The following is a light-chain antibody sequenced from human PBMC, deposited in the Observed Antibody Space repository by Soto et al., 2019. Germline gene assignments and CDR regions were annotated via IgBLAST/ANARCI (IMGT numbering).Light chain of an antibody. J-gene: IGKJ2*01. CDR2: AAS. CDR3: QQSNTFPYT. V-gene: IGKV1-12*02. Sequence: TQSPSSVSASIGDRVTIACRASQDVGHWLAWYQQRPGRAPKLLLSAASALQSGVPSRFSGSGSGTVFHRTISSLLPDDFATYFCQQSNTFPYTFGQGTKLEI. CDR1: QDVGHW.